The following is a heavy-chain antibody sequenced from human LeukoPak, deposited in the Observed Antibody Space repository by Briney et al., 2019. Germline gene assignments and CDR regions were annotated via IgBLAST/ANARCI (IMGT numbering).Heavy chain of an antibody. CDR1: GFTFSSYE. Sequence: TGGSLRLSRAASGFTFSSYEMNWVRQAPGKGLEWVSYISSSGSTIYYADSVKGRFTISRDNAKNSLYLQMNSLRAEDTAVYYCARTWGSSSWYPDAFDIWGQGTMVTVSS. V-gene: IGHV3-48*03. J-gene: IGHJ3*02. CDR2: ISSSGSTI. CDR3: ARTWGSSSWYPDAFDI. D-gene: IGHD6-13*01.